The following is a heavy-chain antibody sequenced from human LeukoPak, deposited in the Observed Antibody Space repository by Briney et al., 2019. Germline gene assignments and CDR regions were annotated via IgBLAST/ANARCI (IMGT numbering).Heavy chain of an antibody. D-gene: IGHD3-3*01. CDR3: ARDLRIFGVVISPFEY. J-gene: IGHJ4*02. CDR2: IYYSGST. V-gene: IGHV4-38-2*02. Sequence: PSETLSLTCTVSGYSISSGYYWGWIRQPPGKGLEWIGSIYYSGSTYYNPSLKSRVTISVDTSKNQFSLKLSSVTAADTAVYYCARDLRIFGVVISPFEYWGQGTLVTVSS. CDR1: GYSISSGYY.